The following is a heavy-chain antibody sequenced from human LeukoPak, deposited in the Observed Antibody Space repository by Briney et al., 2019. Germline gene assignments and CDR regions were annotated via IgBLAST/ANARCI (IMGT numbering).Heavy chain of an antibody. J-gene: IGHJ3*02. V-gene: IGHV4-34*01. D-gene: IGHD3-9*01. CDR3: ARRRVYYDILTGYYPDDAFDI. Sequence: SETLSLTCAVYGGSFSGYFWSWIRQPPGKGLEWIGEINHSGSTNYNPSLKSRVTISVDTSKNQFSLKLSCVTAADTAVYYCARRRVYYDILTGYYPDDAFDIWGQGTMVTVSS. CDR2: INHSGST. CDR1: GGSFSGYF.